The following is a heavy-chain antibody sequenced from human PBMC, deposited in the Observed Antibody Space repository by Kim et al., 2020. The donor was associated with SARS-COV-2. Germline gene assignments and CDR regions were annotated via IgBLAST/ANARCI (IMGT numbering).Heavy chain of an antibody. D-gene: IGHD2-2*01. Sequence: SVKVSCKASGGTFSSYAISWVRQAPGQGLEWMGGIIPIFGTANYAQKFQGRVTITADESTSTAYMELSSLRSEDTAVYYCARAGRAGYIVVVPAAPPGRPPTYYYGMDVWGQGTTVTVSS. CDR2: IIPIFGTA. CDR3: ARAGRAGYIVVVPAAPPGRPPTYYYGMDV. J-gene: IGHJ6*02. V-gene: IGHV1-69*13. CDR1: GGTFSSYA.